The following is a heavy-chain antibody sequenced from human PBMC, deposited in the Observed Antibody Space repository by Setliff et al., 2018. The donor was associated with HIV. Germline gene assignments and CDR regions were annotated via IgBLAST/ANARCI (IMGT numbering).Heavy chain of an antibody. CDR3: AIADLYYYDFWSGNWNYFDY. CDR1: GYTFTSYY. Sequence: SVNVSCMSSGYTFTSYYMHWVRQAPGQGLEWMGIINPSGCSTNYAQKSQGRVTMTSDTSTSTVYMELSSLRSEDTAVYYFAIADLYYYDFWSGNWNYFDYWGQGTLVTVSS. J-gene: IGHJ4*02. CDR2: INPSGCST. V-gene: IGHV1-46*01. D-gene: IGHD3-3*01.